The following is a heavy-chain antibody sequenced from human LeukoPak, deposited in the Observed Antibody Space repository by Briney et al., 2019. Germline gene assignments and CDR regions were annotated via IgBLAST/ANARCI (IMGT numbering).Heavy chain of an antibody. CDR3: ARRNPNYYDSSENWFDP. D-gene: IGHD3-22*01. CDR1: GGTFSSYA. Sequence: ASVKVSCKASGGTFSSYAISWVRQAPGQGLEWMGWMNPNSGNTGYAQKFQGRVTMTRNTSISTAYMELSSLRSEDTAVYYCARRNPNYYDSSENWFDPWGQGTLVTVSS. J-gene: IGHJ5*02. CDR2: MNPNSGNT. V-gene: IGHV1-8*02.